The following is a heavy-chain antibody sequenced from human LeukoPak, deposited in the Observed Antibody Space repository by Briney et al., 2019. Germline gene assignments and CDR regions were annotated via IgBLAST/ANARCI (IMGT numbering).Heavy chain of an antibody. J-gene: IGHJ6*02. CDR1: GGSFSGYS. CDR2: INHSGSS. V-gene: IGHV4-34*01. CDR3: ARGSDYYNGLDV. Sequence: PSETLSLTCAVYGGSFSGYSWSWIRQPPGKGLEWIGEINHSGSSNYNPSLRSRVTISVDTSKNQISLNLSFVSAADTAVYYCARGSDYYNGLDVWGQGTTVTVSS.